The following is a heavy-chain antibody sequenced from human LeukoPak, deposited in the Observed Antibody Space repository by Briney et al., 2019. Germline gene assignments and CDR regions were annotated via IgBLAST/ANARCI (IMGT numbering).Heavy chain of an antibody. J-gene: IGHJ4*02. D-gene: IGHD5-24*01. CDR1: GFTFSSTS. Sequence: GGSLRLSCAASGFTFSSTSMSWVRQAPGKGLEWVAVTVGGGDGTYYADSVRGRFTISRDNAKKSLYLQMNSLRAEDTAVYYCAIYRDGYKILFGYWGQGTLVTVSS. CDR2: TVGGGDGT. CDR3: AIYRDGYKILFGY. V-gene: IGHV3-23*01.